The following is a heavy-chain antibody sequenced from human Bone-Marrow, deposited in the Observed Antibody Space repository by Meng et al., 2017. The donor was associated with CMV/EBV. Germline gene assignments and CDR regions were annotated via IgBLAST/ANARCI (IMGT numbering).Heavy chain of an antibody. CDR3: ALLSGGHIVEVIGY. V-gene: IGHV1-2*02. Sequence: ASVKVSCKASGYTFTGYYMHWVRQAPGQGLEWMGWINPNSGGTNYAQKFQGRVSMTRDTSISTAYMELSRLRSDDTAVYYCALLSGGHIVEVIGYWGQGTLVTVSS. CDR1: GYTFTGYY. J-gene: IGHJ4*02. CDR2: INPNSGGT. D-gene: IGHD2-21*01.